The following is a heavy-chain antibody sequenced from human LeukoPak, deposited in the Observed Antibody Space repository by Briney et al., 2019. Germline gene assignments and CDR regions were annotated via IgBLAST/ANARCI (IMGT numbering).Heavy chain of an antibody. J-gene: IGHJ4*02. CDR2: IWYDGSNK. CDR1: GFTFSSYG. CDR3: ARGGGEGGYAWGY. Sequence: PGGSLRLSCAASGFTFSSYGMHWFRQAPGKGLEWVAVIWYDGSNKYYADSVKGRFTISRDNSKNTLYLQMNSLRAEDTAVYYCARGGGEGGYAWGYWGQGTLLTVSS. V-gene: IGHV3-33*01. D-gene: IGHD5-12*01.